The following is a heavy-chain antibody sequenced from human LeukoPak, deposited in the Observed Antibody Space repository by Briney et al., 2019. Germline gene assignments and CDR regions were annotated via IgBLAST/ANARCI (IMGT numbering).Heavy chain of an antibody. Sequence: ASVKVSCKVSGYTLSDLSLHWVRQAPGKGLEWMGGFDPGDGETIYTQKFQGRVTMTEDTSTDTAYMELSSLRSEDTAVYYCAAGGVYDLFDYWGQGTLVTVSS. V-gene: IGHV1-24*01. CDR1: GYTLSDLS. D-gene: IGHD5/OR15-5a*01. CDR3: AAGGVYDLFDY. J-gene: IGHJ4*02. CDR2: FDPGDGET.